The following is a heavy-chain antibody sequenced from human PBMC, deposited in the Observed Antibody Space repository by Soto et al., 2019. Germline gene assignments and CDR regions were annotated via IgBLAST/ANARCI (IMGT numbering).Heavy chain of an antibody. D-gene: IGHD2-15*01. Sequence: VKGPCKASGGTFSSYTISRVRQGPGQGLEWMGRIIPILGIANYAQKFQGRVTITADKSTSTAYMELSSLRSEDTAVYYCARDQGSFDPWGQGTLVTVSS. CDR1: GGTFSSYT. J-gene: IGHJ5*02. CDR2: IIPILGIA. CDR3: ARDQGSFDP. V-gene: IGHV1-69*04.